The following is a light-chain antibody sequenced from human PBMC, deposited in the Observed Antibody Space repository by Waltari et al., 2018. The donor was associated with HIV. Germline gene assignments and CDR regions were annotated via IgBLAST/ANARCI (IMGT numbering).Light chain of an antibody. J-gene: IGLJ3*02. Sequence: QYVLAQPPSASGTPGQRVAISCSGRNPNIEHNTINWYQQFPGAAPRLLIYANSQRPSGVPDRFSAAKSGTSASLAITGLQTEDEAHYYCATWDDNLRGLLFGGGTKVTVL. CDR3: ATWDDNLRGLL. CDR2: ANS. CDR1: NPNIEHNT. V-gene: IGLV1-44*01.